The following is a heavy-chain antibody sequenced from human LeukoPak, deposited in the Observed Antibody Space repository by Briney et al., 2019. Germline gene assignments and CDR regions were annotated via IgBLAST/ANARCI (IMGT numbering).Heavy chain of an antibody. V-gene: IGHV3-9*01. CDR3: AKDYGSSGWYDY. CDR2: ISWNSGSI. Sequence: GGSLRLSCAASGFTFDDYAMHWVRQAPGKGLEGVSGISWNSGSIGYADSVKGRFTISRDNAKNSLYLQMNSLRAEDTALYYCAKDYGSSGWYDYWGQGTLVTVSS. J-gene: IGHJ4*02. D-gene: IGHD6-19*01. CDR1: GFTFDDYA.